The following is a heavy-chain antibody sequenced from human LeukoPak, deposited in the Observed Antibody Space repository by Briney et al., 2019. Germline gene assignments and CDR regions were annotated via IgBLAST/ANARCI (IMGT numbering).Heavy chain of an antibody. CDR3: TTLKKNELGTPAYFDY. D-gene: IGHD7-27*01. V-gene: IGHV3-15*01. J-gene: IGHJ4*02. Sequence: GGSLRLSCAASGFTFSNAWMSWVRQAPGKGLEWVGRIKSKTDGGTTDYAAPVKGRFTISRDDSKNTLYLQMNSLKTEDTAVYYCTTLKKNELGTPAYFDYWGQGTLVTVSS. CDR1: GFTFSNAW. CDR2: IKSKTDGGTT.